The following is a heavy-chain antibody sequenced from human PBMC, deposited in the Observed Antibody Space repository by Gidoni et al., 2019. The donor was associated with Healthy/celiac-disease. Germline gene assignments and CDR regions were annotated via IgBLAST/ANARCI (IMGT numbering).Heavy chain of an antibody. J-gene: IGHJ4*02. D-gene: IGHD3-10*01. V-gene: IGHV4-34*01. CDR2: INHSGST. Sequence: QVQLQQWGAGLLKPSETLSLTCAVYGGSFSGYYWSWIRQPPGKGLEWIGEINHSGSTNYNPSLKSRVTISVDTSKNQFSLKLSSVTAADTAVYYCAAHYYGSGSYPRAGDYWGQGTLVTVSS. CDR1: GGSFSGYY. CDR3: AAHYYGSGSYPRAGDY.